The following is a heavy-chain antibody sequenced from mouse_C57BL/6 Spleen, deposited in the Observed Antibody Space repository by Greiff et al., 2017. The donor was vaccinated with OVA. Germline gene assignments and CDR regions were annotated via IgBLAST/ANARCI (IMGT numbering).Heavy chain of an antibody. CDR1: GYTFTSYW. J-gene: IGHJ2*01. CDR2: IYPSDSET. V-gene: IGHV1-61*01. CDR3: ARSTTVVASDY. Sequence: VQLQQPGAELVRPGSSVKLSCKASGYTFTSYWMDWVKQRPGQGLEWIGNIYPSDSETHYNQKFKDKATLTVDKSSITAYMQLSSLTSEDSAVYYCARSTTVVASDYWGQGTTLTVSS. D-gene: IGHD1-1*01.